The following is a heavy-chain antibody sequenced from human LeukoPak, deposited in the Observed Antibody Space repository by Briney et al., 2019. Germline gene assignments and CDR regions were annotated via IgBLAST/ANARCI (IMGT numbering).Heavy chain of an antibody. V-gene: IGHV1-2*02. D-gene: IGHD3-22*01. CDR3: ATTDNRYDSRLLLN. Sequence: ASVKVSCETSGYTFTEYYIHWVRQAPGHGLEWMGWVNPHSGGTNFAQSFRGRVTLTRDTSVTTAYMELNRLESDDTAIYYCATTDNRYDSRLLLNWGQGTQIIVSS. CDR1: GYTFTEYY. CDR2: VNPHSGGT. J-gene: IGHJ4*02.